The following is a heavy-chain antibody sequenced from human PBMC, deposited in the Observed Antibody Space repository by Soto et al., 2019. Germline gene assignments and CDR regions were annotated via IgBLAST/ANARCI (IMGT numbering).Heavy chain of an antibody. D-gene: IGHD3-22*01. V-gene: IGHV1-2*02. J-gene: IGHJ4*02. CDR1: GYTFTGHY. CDR2: IGPESGAT. Sequence: ASVKVSCKASGYTFTGHYIHWVRQAPEQGPEWMGEIGPESGATRYAQKFQGRVTMTRDTSITTVYMELKNLSPDDTAVYYCASGGYYDSSGYIVYWGQGTLVTVSS. CDR3: ASGGYYDSSGYIVY.